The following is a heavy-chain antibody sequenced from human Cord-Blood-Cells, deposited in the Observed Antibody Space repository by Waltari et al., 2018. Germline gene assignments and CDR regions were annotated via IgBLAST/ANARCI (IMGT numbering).Heavy chain of an antibody. CDR2: TYYSSKWYN. J-gene: IGHJ2*01. CDR3: ARGAGYWYFDL. Sequence: QVQLQQSGPGLVKPSQTLSLTCAISGDSVSSNSAAWNLIRQSPSRGLYWLGSTYYSSKWYNDYAVSVKRRITINPDTSKNQFSLQRNSVTPEDTAVYYCARGAGYWYFDLWGRGTLVTVSS. CDR1: GDSVSSNSAA. D-gene: IGHD3-10*01. V-gene: IGHV6-1*01.